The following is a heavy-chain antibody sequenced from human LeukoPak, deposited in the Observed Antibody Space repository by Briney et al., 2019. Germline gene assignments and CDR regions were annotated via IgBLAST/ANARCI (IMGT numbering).Heavy chain of an antibody. CDR3: ARHEPGWRGTFDM. J-gene: IGHJ3*02. Sequence: PSETLSLTCAVYGGSFSGYHWIWLRQPPGKGLEWIAYIHYTGNTDSNPSLKSRVTISIDTSRRHFSLQLTSVTAADTAVYYCARHEPGWRGTFDMWGQGTMVTVSS. CDR1: GGSFSGYH. V-gene: IGHV4-59*08. CDR2: IHYTGNT. D-gene: IGHD1-14*01.